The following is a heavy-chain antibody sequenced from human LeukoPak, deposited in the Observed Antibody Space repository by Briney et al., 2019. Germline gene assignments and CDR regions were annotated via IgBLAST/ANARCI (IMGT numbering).Heavy chain of an antibody. CDR1: GGTFSSYA. Sequence: ASVKVSCKAPGGTFSSYAISWVRQAPGQGLEWMGGIIPIFGTANYAQKFQGRVTITTDESTSTAYMELSSLRSEDTAVYCCASSVAPWGQGTLVTVSS. J-gene: IGHJ5*02. CDR2: IIPIFGTA. CDR3: ASSVAP. V-gene: IGHV1-69*05.